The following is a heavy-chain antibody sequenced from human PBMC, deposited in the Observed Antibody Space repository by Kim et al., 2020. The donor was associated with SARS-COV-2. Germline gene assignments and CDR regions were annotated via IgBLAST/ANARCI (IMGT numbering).Heavy chain of an antibody. CDR3: AKDIVGVDIFYGMDV. CDR2: ISWNSGSI. Sequence: GGSLRLSCAASGFTFDDYAMHWVRQAPGKGLEWVSGISWNSGSIGYADSVKGRFTISRDNAKNSLYLEMNSLRADDTAFYYCAKDIVGVDIFYGMDVWGQGTTVTVSS. CDR1: GFTFDDYA. J-gene: IGHJ6*02. V-gene: IGHV3-9*01. D-gene: IGHD5-12*01.